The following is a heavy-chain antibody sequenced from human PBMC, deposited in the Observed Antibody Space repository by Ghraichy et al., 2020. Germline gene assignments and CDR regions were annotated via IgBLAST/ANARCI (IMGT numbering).Heavy chain of an antibody. Sequence: SVKVSCKASGGTFSSYAISWVRQAPGQGLEWMGGIIPIFGTANYAQKFQGRVTITADESTSTAYMELSSLRSEDTAVYYCARGYQLLHHLDYWGQGTLVTVSS. CDR1: GGTFSSYA. J-gene: IGHJ4*02. CDR3: ARGYQLLHHLDY. D-gene: IGHD2-2*01. V-gene: IGHV1-69*13. CDR2: IIPIFGTA.